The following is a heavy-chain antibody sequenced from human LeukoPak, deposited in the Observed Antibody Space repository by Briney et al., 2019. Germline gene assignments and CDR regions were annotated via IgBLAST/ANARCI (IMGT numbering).Heavy chain of an antibody. CDR2: ISGSGGSA. CDR1: GFTLSSYA. J-gene: IGHJ4*02. CDR3: AKDHYYYGSGNQLDF. V-gene: IGHV3-23*01. Sequence: GGSLRLSCAASGFTLSSYAMSWVRQAPGKGLEWVSAISGSGGSAFYADSVKGRFTISKDNSKNTLYLEMNNLRAADTAVYYCAKDHYYYGSGNQLDFWGQGTLVTVSS. D-gene: IGHD3-10*01.